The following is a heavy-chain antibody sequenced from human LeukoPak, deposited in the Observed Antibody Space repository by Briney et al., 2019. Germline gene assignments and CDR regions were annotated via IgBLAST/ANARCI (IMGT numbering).Heavy chain of an antibody. CDR1: GDSVSSTGYY. CDR2: IYYSGST. CDR3: AKAAARYSHSSGLYAFDV. D-gene: IGHD3-22*01. Sequence: SETLSLTCTVSGDSVSSTGYYWGWIRQPPGKGLEWIGTIYYSGSTYYNPSLKSRVTMSEDTSRNQFSPRLSTVNAADTAVYYCAKAAARYSHSSGLYAFDVWGQGTMVTVSS. J-gene: IGHJ3*01. V-gene: IGHV4-39*01.